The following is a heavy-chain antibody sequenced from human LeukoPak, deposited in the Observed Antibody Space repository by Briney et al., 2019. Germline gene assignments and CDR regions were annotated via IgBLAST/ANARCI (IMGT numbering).Heavy chain of an antibody. CDR3: AKDINCCRGWKNFDY. Sequence: PGRSLRLSRAASGFTFDDYAMHWVRQAPGKGLEWVSGISWNSGNIGYADSVKGRFTISRDNAKNSLYLQMNSLRAEDTALYYCAKDINCCRGWKNFDYWGQGTLVTVSS. D-gene: IGHD6-19*01. CDR2: ISWNSGNI. CDR1: GFTFDDYA. V-gene: IGHV3-9*01. J-gene: IGHJ4*02.